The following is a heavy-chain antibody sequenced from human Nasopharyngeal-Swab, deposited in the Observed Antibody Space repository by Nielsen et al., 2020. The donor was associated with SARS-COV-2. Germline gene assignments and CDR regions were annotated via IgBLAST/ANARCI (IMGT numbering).Heavy chain of an antibody. V-gene: IGHV4-4*02. CDR2: IYHSGST. D-gene: IGHD3-22*01. CDR1: GGSISSSNW. J-gene: IGHJ4*02. Sequence: SDTLSLTCAVSGGSISSSNWWSWVRQPPGKGLEWIGEIYHSGSTNYNPSLKSRVTISVDKSKNQFSLKLSSVTAADTAVYYCARVGRYYYDSSGYYDYWGQGTLVTVSS. CDR3: ARVGRYYYDSSGYYDY.